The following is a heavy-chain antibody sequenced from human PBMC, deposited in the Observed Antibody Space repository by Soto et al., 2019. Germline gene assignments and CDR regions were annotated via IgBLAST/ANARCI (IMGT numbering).Heavy chain of an antibody. CDR3: ARERHSGNYGMDV. Sequence: SETLSLTCPVPGGSINNYYWSWIRQRPGKGLEWIGYIYYSGSTNYNPSLKRRVNISVDTSKNKVSLNMNSVPAADTAVYYCARERHSGNYGMDVWGLGTTVTVSS. CDR2: IYYSGST. CDR1: GGSINNYY. D-gene: IGHD6-19*01. J-gene: IGHJ6*02. V-gene: IGHV4-59*01.